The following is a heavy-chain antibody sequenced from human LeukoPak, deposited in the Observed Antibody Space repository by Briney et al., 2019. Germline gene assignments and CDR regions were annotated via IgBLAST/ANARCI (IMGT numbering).Heavy chain of an antibody. CDR1: GYSFSSYG. D-gene: IGHD2-2*01. Sequence: ASVKVSCKASGYSFSSYGITWVRQAPGQGLEWMGWISAYNGNTNYAQNLQGRVTMTRDTSISTAYMELSRLRSDDTAVYYCARGIGYCSSTSCYEYAFDIWGQGTMVTVSS. V-gene: IGHV1-18*01. CDR2: ISAYNGNT. CDR3: ARGIGYCSSTSCYEYAFDI. J-gene: IGHJ3*02.